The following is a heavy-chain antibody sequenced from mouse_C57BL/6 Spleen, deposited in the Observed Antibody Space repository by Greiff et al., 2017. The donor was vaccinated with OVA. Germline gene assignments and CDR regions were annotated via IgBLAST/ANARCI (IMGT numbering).Heavy chain of an antibody. D-gene: IGHD2-4*01. CDR1: GYSFTDYN. J-gene: IGHJ4*01. Sequence: EVQLQQSGPELVKPGASVKISCKASGYSFTDYNMNWVKQSPGKSLEWIGAINPNYGTTSYNQKFKGKATLTVDQSSSTDYMQLNSLTSEDSAVYYCAREDYDYDRGDDYYAMDYWGQGTSVTVSS. CDR3: AREDYDYDRGDDYYAMDY. CDR2: INPNYGTT. V-gene: IGHV1-39*01.